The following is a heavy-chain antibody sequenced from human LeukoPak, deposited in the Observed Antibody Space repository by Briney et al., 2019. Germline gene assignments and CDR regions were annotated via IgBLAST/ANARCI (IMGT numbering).Heavy chain of an antibody. D-gene: IGHD7-27*01. Sequence: GGSLRLSCVAPGFTFSIYTMSWVRQAPGKGLEWVSSITSSSSSMYSADSVKGRLTISRDNAKNSLYLQMNSLRAEDTAVYYCARDLAWGGYWGQGTLVTVSS. V-gene: IGHV3-21*01. J-gene: IGHJ4*02. CDR3: ARDLAWGGY. CDR2: ITSSSSSM. CDR1: GFTFSIYT.